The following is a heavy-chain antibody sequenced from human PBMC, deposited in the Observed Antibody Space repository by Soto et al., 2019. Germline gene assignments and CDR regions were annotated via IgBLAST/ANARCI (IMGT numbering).Heavy chain of an antibody. CDR2: IKSKTDGGTT. CDR3: TTDITLIVVSF. Sequence: PGGSLRLSCAASGLTFSNAWMNWVRQAPGKGLEWLGRIKSKTDGGTTDYAAPVKGRFTISRDDSNNTLYLQMNSLKTEDTAVYYCTTDITLIVVSFWGQGTLVTVSS. D-gene: IGHD3-22*01. J-gene: IGHJ4*02. V-gene: IGHV3-15*01. CDR1: GLTFSNAW.